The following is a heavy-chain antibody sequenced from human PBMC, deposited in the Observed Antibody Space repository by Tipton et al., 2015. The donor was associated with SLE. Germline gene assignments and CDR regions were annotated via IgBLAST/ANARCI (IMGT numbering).Heavy chain of an antibody. Sequence: TLSLTCTVSGGSISRYHWSWIRQHPGKGLEWIGYIYSDGITYYNPSLKSQITISLDTSKNQFSLNLTSVTAADTAVYYCARQGLPGAFDIWGRGTLVTVSS. D-gene: IGHD2-21*02. CDR1: GGSISRYH. J-gene: IGHJ3*02. V-gene: IGHV4-59*06. CDR2: IYSDGIT. CDR3: ARQGLPGAFDI.